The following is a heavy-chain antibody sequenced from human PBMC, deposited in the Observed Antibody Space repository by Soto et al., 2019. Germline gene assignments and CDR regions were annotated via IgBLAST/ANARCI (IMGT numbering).Heavy chain of an antibody. CDR3: ARQRTSVVTTAYFDV. J-gene: IGHJ4*02. CDR1: GDSISSRSYY. Sequence: SETLSLTCTVTGDSISSRSYYWGWIRQPPGKGLEWIGSIYYSGSTYNNPSLRSRVSMSIDTSKDQFSLKLESVTAADTALYFCARQRTSVVTTAYFDVWGPGSLVPVSS. CDR2: IYYSGST. V-gene: IGHV4-39*01. D-gene: IGHD4-4*01.